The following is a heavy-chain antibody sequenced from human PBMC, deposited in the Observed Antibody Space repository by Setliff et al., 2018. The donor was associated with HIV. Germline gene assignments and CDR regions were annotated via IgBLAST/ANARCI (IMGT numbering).Heavy chain of an antibody. CDR1: GFTFSNHW. CDR2: INIDGSTT. Sequence: PGGSLRLSCAASGFTFSNHWMHWVRQAPGKGLVWVSRINIDGSTTNYADSVKGRFTISRDNANNTPYLQMNSLRAEDTAEYYCAKELAASGLGYFDSWGRGILVTVSS. J-gene: IGHJ4*02. V-gene: IGHV3-74*01. D-gene: IGHD3-22*01. CDR3: AKELAASGLGYFDS.